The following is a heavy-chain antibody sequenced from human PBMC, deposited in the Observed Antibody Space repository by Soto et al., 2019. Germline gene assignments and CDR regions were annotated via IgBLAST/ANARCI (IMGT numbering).Heavy chain of an antibody. CDR2: IYYSGST. CDR1: GGSISSYY. V-gene: IGHV4-59*01. Sequence: SETLSLTCTVSGGSISSYYWGWIRQPPGKGLEWIGYIYYSGSTNYNPSLKSRVTISVDTSKNQFSLKLSSVTAADAAVYYCARICCSSTSCYYYYYMDVWGKGTTVTVSS. D-gene: IGHD2-2*01. J-gene: IGHJ6*03. CDR3: ARICCSSTSCYYYYYMDV.